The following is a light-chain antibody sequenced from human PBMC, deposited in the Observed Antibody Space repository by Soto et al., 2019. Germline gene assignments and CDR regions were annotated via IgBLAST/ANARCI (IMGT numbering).Light chain of an antibody. V-gene: IGKV3-15*01. CDR3: KQYKEWPPFT. CDR2: GAS. Sequence: DIVMTQSPATLSVSPGETATLSCRASQYVSNKVAWYQQKPGQAPRLLILGASTRATGVPARFSGSGSGTEFTLSISILQSEDFAVYYCKQYKEWPPFTFGQGTRLEI. CDR1: QYVSNK. J-gene: IGKJ5*01.